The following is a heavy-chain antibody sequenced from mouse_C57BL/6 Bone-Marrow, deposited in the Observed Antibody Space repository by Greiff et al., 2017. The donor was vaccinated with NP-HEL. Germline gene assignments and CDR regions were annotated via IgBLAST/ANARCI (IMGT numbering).Heavy chain of an antibody. J-gene: IGHJ4*01. D-gene: IGHD1-1*01. Sequence: EVQRVESGGGLVKPGGSLKLSCAASGFTFSSYAMSWVRQTPEKRLEWVATISDGGSYTYYPDNVKGRFTISRDNAKNNLYLQMSHLKSEDTAMYYCARSTVGGYYAMDYWGQGTSVTVSS. CDR2: ISDGGSYT. CDR3: ARSTVGGYYAMDY. V-gene: IGHV5-4*01. CDR1: GFTFSSYA.